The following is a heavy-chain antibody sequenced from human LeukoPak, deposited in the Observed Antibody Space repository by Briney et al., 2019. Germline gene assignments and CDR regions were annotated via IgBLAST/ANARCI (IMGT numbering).Heavy chain of an antibody. V-gene: IGHV3-23*01. CDR3: ARYSSSWYLTWGTLDY. Sequence: GGSLRLSCAASGFTFSSYAMSWVRQALGKGLEWVSAISGSGGSTYYADSVKGRFTISRDNSKNTLYLQMNSLRAEDTAVYYCARYSSSWYLTWGTLDYWGQGTLVTVSS. CDR2: ISGSGGST. D-gene: IGHD6-13*01. CDR1: GFTFSSYA. J-gene: IGHJ4*02.